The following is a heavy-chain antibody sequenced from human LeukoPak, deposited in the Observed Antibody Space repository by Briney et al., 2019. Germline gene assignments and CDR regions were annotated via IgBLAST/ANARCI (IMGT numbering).Heavy chain of an antibody. J-gene: IGHJ4*02. CDR2: IKSKTDGGTT. D-gene: IGHD1-7*01. V-gene: IGHV3-15*01. Sequence: PGGSLRLSCAASGFTLSNAWMSWVRQAPGKGLEWVGRIKSKTDGGTTDYAAPVKGRFTISRDDSKDTLYLQMNSLKTEDTAVYYCTTDPGGTGTTSYFAYWGQGTLVTVSS. CDR1: GFTLSNAW. CDR3: TTDPGGTGTTSYFAY.